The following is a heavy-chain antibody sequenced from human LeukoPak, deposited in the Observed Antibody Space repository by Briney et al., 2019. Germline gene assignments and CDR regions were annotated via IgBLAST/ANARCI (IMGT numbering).Heavy chain of an antibody. CDR2: ISYDGSNK. CDR1: GFTFSSYA. Sequence: GGSLRLSCAASGFTFSSYAMHWVRQAPGKGLEWVAVISYDGSNKYYADSVKGRFTISRDNSKNTLYLQMNSLRAEDTAVYYCARDHDWVFDYWGQGTVVTVSS. J-gene: IGHJ4*02. D-gene: IGHD3-9*01. CDR3: ARDHDWVFDY. V-gene: IGHV3-30-3*01.